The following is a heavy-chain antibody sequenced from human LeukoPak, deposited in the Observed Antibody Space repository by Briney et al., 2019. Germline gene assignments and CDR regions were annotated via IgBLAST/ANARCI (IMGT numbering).Heavy chain of an antibody. CDR2: IWYGGSNK. CDR3: ANSPKGREPDY. J-gene: IGHJ4*02. D-gene: IGHD1-26*01. V-gene: IGHV3-33*08. Sequence: SGGSLRLSCAASGFPFSSYGMHWVRQAPGKGLEWVAVIWYGGSNKYYADSVKGRFTISRDNSKNTLYLQMNSLRAEDTAVYYCANSPKGREPDYYGQGTLVTVSS. CDR1: GFPFSSYG.